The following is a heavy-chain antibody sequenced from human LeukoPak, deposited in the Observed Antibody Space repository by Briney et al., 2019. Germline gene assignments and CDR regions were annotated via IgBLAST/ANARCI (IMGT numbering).Heavy chain of an antibody. CDR1: GLIFRSYW. D-gene: IGHD5-24*01. V-gene: IGHV3-7*01. CDR3: ARERDGRFFDY. Sequence: PGGSLRLSCEVSGLIFRSYWMSWVRQAPGKGLEWVANINQDGSEKYFVDSVRGRFTISRDNAKNLLHLQMNTLRAEDTAVYYCARERDGRFFDYWGQATLVTVSS. CDR2: INQDGSEK. J-gene: IGHJ4*02.